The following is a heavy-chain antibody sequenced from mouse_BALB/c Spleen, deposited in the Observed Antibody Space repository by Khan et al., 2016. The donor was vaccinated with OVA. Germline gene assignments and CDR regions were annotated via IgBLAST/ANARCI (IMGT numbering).Heavy chain of an antibody. CDR2: INPTNIYT. Sequence: QVQLQQSGAELARPGASVKMSCKASGYTFTSYTIHWVKQRPGQGLEWIGYINPTNIYTNYNQKFRDKATLTADKSSRTAYMQLSSLTSEDSAVCYCSRVGPDHGYCGTWFAYWGQGTLVTVSA. CDR3: SRVGPDHGYCGTWFAY. D-gene: IGHD2-3*01. J-gene: IGHJ3*01. V-gene: IGHV1-4*01. CDR1: GYTFTSYT.